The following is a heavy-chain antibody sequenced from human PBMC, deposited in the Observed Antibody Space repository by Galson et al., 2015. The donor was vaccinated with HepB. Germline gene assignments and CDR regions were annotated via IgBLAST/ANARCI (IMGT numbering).Heavy chain of an antibody. CDR3: ARVPAASYYFDY. CDR1: GFTFSSYA. D-gene: IGHD2-2*01. Sequence: SLRLSCAASGFTFSSYAMHWVRQAPGKGLEWVAVISYDGSNKYYADSVKGRFTISRDNSKNTLYLQMNSLRAEDTAVYYCARVPAASYYFDYWGQGTLVTVSS. J-gene: IGHJ4*02. V-gene: IGHV3-30-3*01. CDR2: ISYDGSNK.